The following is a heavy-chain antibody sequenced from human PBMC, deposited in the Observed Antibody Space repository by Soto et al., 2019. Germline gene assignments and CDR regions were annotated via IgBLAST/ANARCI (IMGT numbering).Heavy chain of an antibody. CDR2: TSTFKGEA. V-gene: IGHV1-18*01. J-gene: IGHJ4*02. CDR3: ARDLDGSGSYFTDY. CDR1: GDSFTSTG. D-gene: IGHD3-10*01. Sequence: QVQLVQSGAEVKRPGASVKGSCKASGDSFTSTGISWVRQAPGQGPEWMGWTSTFKGEAKYAQKLQGRVTMTTDTSTPTAYMELRSLTSDDTAVYYCARDLDGSGSYFTDYWGQGTLVTFAS.